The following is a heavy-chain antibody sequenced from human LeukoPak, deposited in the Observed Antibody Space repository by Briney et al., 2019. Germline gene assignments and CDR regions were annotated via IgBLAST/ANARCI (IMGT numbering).Heavy chain of an antibody. V-gene: IGHV3-21*01. Sequence: GGSLRLSCAASGFIFSTYSMNWVRQAPGKGLEWVSSISSSSSHIYYADSVKGRLTISRDNAKNSLYLQIYSLRAQDTAVYYCARDTRFGALYNSSYHGMDVWGKGTTVTVSS. CDR2: ISSSSSHI. D-gene: IGHD3-10*01. CDR3: ARDTRFGALYNSSYHGMDV. CDR1: GFIFSTYS. J-gene: IGHJ6*04.